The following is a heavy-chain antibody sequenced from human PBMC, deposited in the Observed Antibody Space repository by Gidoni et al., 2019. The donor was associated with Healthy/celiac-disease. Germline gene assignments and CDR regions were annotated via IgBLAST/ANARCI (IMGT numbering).Heavy chain of an antibody. CDR2: LSSSGCT. V-gene: IGHV4-39*07. CDR3: ARGQKHCSSTSCYYYYYYYGMDV. CDR1: RGSISSSSYY. Sequence: QLQLQESGPGLVKPSETLSLTCTVPRGSISSSSYYWGWIRQPPGKGLEWTGGLSSSGCTYYNPSLKSRVTITVDTSKNQFSLKLSSVTAADTAVYYCARGQKHCSSTSCYYYYYYYGMDVWGQGTTVTVSS. D-gene: IGHD2-2*01. J-gene: IGHJ6*02.